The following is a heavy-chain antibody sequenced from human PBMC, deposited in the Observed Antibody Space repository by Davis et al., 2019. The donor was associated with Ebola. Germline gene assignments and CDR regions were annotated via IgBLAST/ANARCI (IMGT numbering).Heavy chain of an antibody. CDR3: ARRGLGYDILTGYSHYYGMDV. V-gene: IGHV4-59*08. CDR2: IYYSGST. D-gene: IGHD3-9*01. J-gene: IGHJ6*02. CDR1: GGSISSYY. Sequence: SETLSLTCTVPGGSISSYYWSWIRQPPGKGLEWIGYIYYSGSTNYNPSLKSRVTISVDTSKNQFSLKLSSVTAADTAVYYCARRGLGYDILTGYSHYYGMDVWGQGTTVTVSS.